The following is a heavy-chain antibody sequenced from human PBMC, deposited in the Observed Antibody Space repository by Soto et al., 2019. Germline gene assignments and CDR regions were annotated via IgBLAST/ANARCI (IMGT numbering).Heavy chain of an antibody. J-gene: IGHJ3*02. CDR3: ARGYYYDSSWHDAFDI. CDR1: GYTFTSYA. V-gene: IGHV1-3*01. CDR2: INAGNGNT. D-gene: IGHD3-22*01. Sequence: QVQLVQSGAEVKKPGASVKVSCKASGYTFTSYAMHWVRQAPGQRLEWMGWINAGNGNTKYSQKFQGRVTITRDTSASTAYMELSSLRSEDTAVYYCARGYYYDSSWHDAFDIWGQGTMVTVSS.